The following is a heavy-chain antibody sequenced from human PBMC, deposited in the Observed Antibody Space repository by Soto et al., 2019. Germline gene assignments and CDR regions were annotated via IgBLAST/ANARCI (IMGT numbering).Heavy chain of an antibody. CDR3: ARGDYYGSGSYYSY. J-gene: IGHJ4*02. Sequence: QLQLQESGSGLVKPSQTLSLTCAVSGGSISSGGYSWSWIRQPPGKGLAWIGYIYHSGSTYYNPSLKSRVTISVDRSKNQFSLKLSSVTAADTAVYYCARGDYYGSGSYYSYWGQGTLVTVSS. CDR1: GGSISSGGYS. V-gene: IGHV4-30-2*01. D-gene: IGHD3-10*01. CDR2: IYHSGST.